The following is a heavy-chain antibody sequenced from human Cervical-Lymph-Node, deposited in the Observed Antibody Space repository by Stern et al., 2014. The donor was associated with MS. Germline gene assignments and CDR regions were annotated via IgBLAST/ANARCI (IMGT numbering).Heavy chain of an antibody. J-gene: IGHJ4*02. V-gene: IGHV4-34*01. CDR1: GGSFSGYY. CDR2: INHSGST. Sequence: QLQQWGAGLLKPSETLSLTCAVYGGSFSGYYWSWIRQPPGKGLEWIGEINHSGSTNYNPSLKSRVTISVDTSKNQFSLKLSSVTAADTAVYYCARGSKFDYWGQGTLVTVSS. D-gene: IGHD4-11*01. CDR3: ARGSKFDY.